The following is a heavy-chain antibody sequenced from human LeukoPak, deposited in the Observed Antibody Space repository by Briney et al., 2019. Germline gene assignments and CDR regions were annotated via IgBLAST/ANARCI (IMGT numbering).Heavy chain of an antibody. CDR3: ARDPGRFGELSAFDI. CDR1: GGSTSSYY. J-gene: IGHJ3*02. V-gene: IGHV4-59*01. D-gene: IGHD3-10*01. Sequence: SETLSLTCTVSGGSTSSYYWSWIRQPPGKGLEWIGYIYYSGSTNYNPSLKSRVTISVDTSKNQFSLKLSSVTAADTAVYYCARDPGRFGELSAFDIWGQGTMVTVSS. CDR2: IYYSGST.